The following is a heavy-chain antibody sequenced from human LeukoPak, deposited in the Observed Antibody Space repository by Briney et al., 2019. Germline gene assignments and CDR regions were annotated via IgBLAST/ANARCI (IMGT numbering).Heavy chain of an antibody. CDR2: IYSGGST. D-gene: IGHD3-10*01. CDR1: GFTVSSNY. J-gene: IGHJ5*02. CDR3: ARDYYGSGNNWFDP. Sequence: PGGSLRLSCAASGFTVSSNYTSWVRQAPGKGLEWVSVIYSGGSTYYADSVKGRFTISRDNSKNTLYLQMNSLRAEDTAVYYCARDYYGSGNNWFDPWGQGTLVTVSS. V-gene: IGHV3-53*01.